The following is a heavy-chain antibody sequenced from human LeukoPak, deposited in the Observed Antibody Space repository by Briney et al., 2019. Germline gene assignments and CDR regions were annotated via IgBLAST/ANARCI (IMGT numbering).Heavy chain of an antibody. CDR1: GYTLTELS. CDR2: FDPEDGET. D-gene: IGHD2-2*02. Sequence: GASVKVSCKVSGYTLTELSMHWVRQAPGKGLEWMGGFDPEDGETIYTQKFQGRVTMTEDTSTDTAYMELSSLRSEDTAVYYCATVTDTSIPHSDYWGQGTLVTVSS. J-gene: IGHJ4*02. CDR3: ATVTDTSIPHSDY. V-gene: IGHV1-24*01.